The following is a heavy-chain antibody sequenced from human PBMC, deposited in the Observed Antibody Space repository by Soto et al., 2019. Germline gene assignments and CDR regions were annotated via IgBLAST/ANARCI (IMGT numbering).Heavy chain of an antibody. Sequence: QVQLVESGGGVVQPGRSLRLSCAASGFTFSSYGMHWVRQAPGKGLEWVAVISYDGSNKYYADSVKGRFTISRDNSKNTLYLQMNSLRAEDTAVYYSAKDERRQTYYFDYWGQGTLVTVSS. CDR2: ISYDGSNK. J-gene: IGHJ4*02. CDR3: AKDERRQTYYFDY. V-gene: IGHV3-30*18. CDR1: GFTFSSYG.